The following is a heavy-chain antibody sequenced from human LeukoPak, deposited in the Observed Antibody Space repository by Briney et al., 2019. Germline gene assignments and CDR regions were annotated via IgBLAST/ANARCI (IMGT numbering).Heavy chain of an antibody. CDR3: ARDPRVLYLFGTTDAFDI. J-gene: IGHJ3*02. CDR2: ISAYNGNT. Sequence: GASVKVSCKASGYTFTSYGISWVRQAPGQGLEWMGWISAYNGNTNYAQKLQGRVTMTTDTSTSTAYMELRSLRSDDTAVYYCARDPRVLYLFGTTDAFDIWGQGTMVTVSS. V-gene: IGHV1-18*01. CDR1: GYTFTSYG. D-gene: IGHD4-17*01.